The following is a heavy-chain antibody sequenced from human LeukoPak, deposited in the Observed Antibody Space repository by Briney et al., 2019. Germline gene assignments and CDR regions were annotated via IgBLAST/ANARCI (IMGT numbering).Heavy chain of an antibody. Sequence: PGGSLRLSCAASGFNVNTNYMSWVRQAPGKGLEWVSVIYVDGNTYYVDSVKGRFSISRYNSKNTLYLQMNSLRAEDTAVYYCARDHSESGSYPNPWGQGTLVTVSS. CDR2: IYVDGNT. D-gene: IGHD3-10*01. CDR3: ARDHSESGSYPNP. V-gene: IGHV3-66*01. J-gene: IGHJ5*02. CDR1: GFNVNTNY.